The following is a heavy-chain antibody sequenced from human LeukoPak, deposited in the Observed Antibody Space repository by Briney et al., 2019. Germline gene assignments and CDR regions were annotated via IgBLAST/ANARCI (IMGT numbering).Heavy chain of an antibody. CDR3: ARDRPGDRYFDY. J-gene: IGHJ4*02. Sequence: PGGSLRLSCAAFGFTVSTNDMTWVRQTPGKGLEWVSIMYGGGNTYYADSVKGRFTISRDNSKNTVYLEMNSLRAEDTAVFYCARDRPGDRYFDYWGQGTLVTVSS. V-gene: IGHV3-66*01. CDR1: GFTVSTND. CDR2: MYGGGNT. D-gene: IGHD3-10*01.